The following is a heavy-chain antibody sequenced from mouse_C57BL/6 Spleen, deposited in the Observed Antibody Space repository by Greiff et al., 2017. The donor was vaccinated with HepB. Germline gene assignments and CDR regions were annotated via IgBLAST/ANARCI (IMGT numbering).Heavy chain of an antibody. CDR1: GFTFSDYG. CDR2: ISSGSSTI. V-gene: IGHV5-17*01. CDR3: ARHSYDGYYCYFDY. D-gene: IGHD2-3*01. Sequence: EVQLVESGGGLVKPGGSLKLSCAASGFTFSDYGMHWVRQAPEKGLEWVAYISSGSSTIYYADTVKGRFTISRDNAKNTLFLQMTSLRSEDTAMYYCARHSYDGYYCYFDYWGQGTTLTVSS. J-gene: IGHJ2*01.